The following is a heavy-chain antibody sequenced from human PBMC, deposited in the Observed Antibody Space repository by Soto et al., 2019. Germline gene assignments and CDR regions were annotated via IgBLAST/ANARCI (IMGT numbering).Heavy chain of an antibody. CDR1: GYTFTNYY. D-gene: IGHD6-13*01. J-gene: IGHJ4*02. V-gene: IGHV1-46*01. Sequence: QVQLVQSGAEVKKPGASVKVSCKASGYTFTNYYMHWVRQAPGQGLEWMGIINPSGGSTSYAQKCPGRVTMSRDTSTSTVYLELSSLRSEDTAVYYCARPIAAGSGDYWGQGTLVTVSS. CDR2: INPSGGST. CDR3: ARPIAAGSGDY.